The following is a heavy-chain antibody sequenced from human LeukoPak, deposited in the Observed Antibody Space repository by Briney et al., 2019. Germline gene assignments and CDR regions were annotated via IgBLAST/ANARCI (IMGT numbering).Heavy chain of an antibody. CDR2: IYTSGST. CDR3: ARVSLITMVRGVPFDY. Sequence: SETLSLTCTVSGGSISSYYWSWIRQPAGKGLEWIGRIYTSGSTNYNPSLKSRVTISVDRSKNQFSLKLSSVTAADTAVYYCARVSLITMVRGVPFDYWGQGTLVTVSS. CDR1: GGSISSYY. D-gene: IGHD3-10*01. V-gene: IGHV4-4*07. J-gene: IGHJ4*02.